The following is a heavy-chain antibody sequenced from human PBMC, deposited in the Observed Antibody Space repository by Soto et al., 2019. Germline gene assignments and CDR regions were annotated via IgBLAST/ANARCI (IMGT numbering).Heavy chain of an antibody. Sequence: EVQLVESGGGLVQPGWSLRLSCAASGFTFDDYAIHWVRQAPGRGLEWVAGISWNGASIGYADSVKGRFTISRDNAKNSLHLQMNSLRSEDTALYYCANLPLYGSGFDCWGQGTLVTVSS. CDR2: ISWNGASI. CDR1: GFTFDDYA. D-gene: IGHD3-10*01. J-gene: IGHJ4*02. CDR3: ANLPLYGSGFDC. V-gene: IGHV3-9*01.